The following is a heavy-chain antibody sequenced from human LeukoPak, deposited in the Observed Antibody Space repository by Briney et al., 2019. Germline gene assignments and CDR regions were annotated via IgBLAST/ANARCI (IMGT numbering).Heavy chain of an antibody. J-gene: IGHJ4*02. V-gene: IGHV3-23*01. CDR1: GFTFSTYA. CDR3: AIYCSSTSCIGGY. D-gene: IGHD2-2*01. Sequence: GGSLRLSCAASGFTFSTYAMSWVRQAPGKGLEWVSVVSGTGGRTYYADSVKGRFTISKDNSKNTLYLQMNSLRAEDTAVYYCAIYCSSTSCIGGYWGQGTLVTVSS. CDR2: VSGTGGRT.